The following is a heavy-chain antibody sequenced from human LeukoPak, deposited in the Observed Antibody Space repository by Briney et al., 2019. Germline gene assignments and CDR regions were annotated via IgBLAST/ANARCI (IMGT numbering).Heavy chain of an antibody. V-gene: IGHV4-34*01. CDR2: INHSGST. Sequence: PSETLSLTCAVYGGSFSGYYWSWIRQPPGKGLEWIGEINHSGSTNYNPSLKSRVTISVDTSKNQFSLKLSSVTAADTAVYYCARSGSSWYQRNWFDPWGQRTLVTVSS. CDR3: ARSGSSWYQRNWFDP. CDR1: GGSFSGYY. D-gene: IGHD6-13*01. J-gene: IGHJ5*02.